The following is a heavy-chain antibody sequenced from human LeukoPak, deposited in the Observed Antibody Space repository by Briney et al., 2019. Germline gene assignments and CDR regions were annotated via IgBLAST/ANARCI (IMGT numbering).Heavy chain of an antibody. V-gene: IGHV4-59*08. CDR3: ARRIVNYYGHDY. D-gene: IGHD3-10*01. CDR1: SGSISGDY. Sequence: SETLSLTCTVSSGSISGDYWSWIRQPPGKGLECIGYIHYSGSTKYNPSLKSRVTISVDMSKNQFSLKLSSVTAADTAVYYCARRIVNYYGHDYWGQGTLVTVSS. CDR2: IHYSGST. J-gene: IGHJ4*02.